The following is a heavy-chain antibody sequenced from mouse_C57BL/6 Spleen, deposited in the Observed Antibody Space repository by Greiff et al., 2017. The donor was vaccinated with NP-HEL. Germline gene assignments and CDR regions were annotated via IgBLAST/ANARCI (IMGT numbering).Heavy chain of an antibody. J-gene: IGHJ3*01. Sequence: QVQLQQPGAELVKPGASVKVSCKASGYTFTSYWMHWVKQRPGQGLEWIGRIHPSDSDTNYNQKFKGKATLTVDKSSSTAYMQLSSLTSEDSAVYYCAPHYDYDGCAYWGQGTLVTVSA. D-gene: IGHD2-4*01. CDR2: IHPSDSDT. CDR1: GYTFTSYW. CDR3: APHYDYDGCAY. V-gene: IGHV1-74*01.